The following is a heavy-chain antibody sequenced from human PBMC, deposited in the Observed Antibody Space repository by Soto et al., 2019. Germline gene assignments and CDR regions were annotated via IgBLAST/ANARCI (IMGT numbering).Heavy chain of an antibody. Sequence: GGSLRLSCATSGFIFSDYYMHWVRQAPGKGLEWVAVVSHDGRNTHYADSVKGRFTISRDSSKNTVSLEMTSLRAEDTAVYYCAKGGRQWLVTSDFNYWGQGALVTVSS. CDR1: GFIFSDYY. CDR3: AKGGRQWLVTSDFNY. D-gene: IGHD6-19*01. V-gene: IGHV3-30*18. J-gene: IGHJ4*02. CDR2: VSHDGRNT.